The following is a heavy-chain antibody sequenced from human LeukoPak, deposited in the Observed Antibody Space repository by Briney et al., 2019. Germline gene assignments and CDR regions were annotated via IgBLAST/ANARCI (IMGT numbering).Heavy chain of an antibody. CDR1: GGSISSYY. J-gene: IGHJ4*02. D-gene: IGHD3-22*01. CDR2: IYYSGST. CDR3: ARGLETYYYDSSGFAPFDY. V-gene: IGHV4-59*01. Sequence: PSETLSLTCTVSGGSISSYYWSWIRQPPGKGLEWIGYIYYSGSTNYNPSLKSRVTISVDTSKNQFSLKLSSVTAADTAVYYCARGLETYYYDSSGFAPFDYWGQGALVTVSS.